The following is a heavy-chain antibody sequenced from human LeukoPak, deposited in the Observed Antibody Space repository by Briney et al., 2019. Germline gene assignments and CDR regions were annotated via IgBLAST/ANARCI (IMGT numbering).Heavy chain of an antibody. V-gene: IGHV3-23*01. J-gene: IGHJ4*02. CDR3: AKYPGIAAAGSYFDY. CDR1: GFTFYSYA. Sequence: GGSLRLSCAASGFTFYSYAMNWVRQAPGKGLEWVSTISGTDGSTYYADSVKGRFTISRDNSKNTLYLQMNSLRAEDTAVYYCAKYPGIAAAGSYFDYWGQGTLVTVSS. D-gene: IGHD6-13*01. CDR2: ISGTDGST.